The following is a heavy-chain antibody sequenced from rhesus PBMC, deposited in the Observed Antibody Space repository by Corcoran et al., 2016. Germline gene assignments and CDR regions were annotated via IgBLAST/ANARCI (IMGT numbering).Heavy chain of an antibody. Sequence: QVQLRESGPGLVKPSETLSLTCAVSGASISSNYWSWIRQPPGKGLEWIGRISGSGGSPAHNPSLKSRVPISPYPSKNQFSLKLSSVTAADTAVYYCARFSRYWDYWGQGVLVTVSS. CDR3: ARFSRYWDY. J-gene: IGHJ4*01. D-gene: IGHD3-40*01. V-gene: IGHV4-173*01. CDR1: GASISSNY. CDR2: ISGSGGSP.